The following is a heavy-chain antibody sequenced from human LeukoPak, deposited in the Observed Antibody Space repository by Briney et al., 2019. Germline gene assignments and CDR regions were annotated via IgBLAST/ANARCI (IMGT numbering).Heavy chain of an antibody. CDR1: GGSFSGYY. CDR2: INHSGST. D-gene: IGHD3-16*01. Sequence: PSETLSLTCAVYGGSFSGYYWSWIRQPPGKGLEWIGEINHSGSTNYNPSLKSRVTISVDTSKNQFSLKLSSVTAADTAVYYCARGPVKRGRYYFDYWGQGTLVTVSS. V-gene: IGHV4-34*01. CDR3: ARGPVKRGRYYFDY. J-gene: IGHJ4*02.